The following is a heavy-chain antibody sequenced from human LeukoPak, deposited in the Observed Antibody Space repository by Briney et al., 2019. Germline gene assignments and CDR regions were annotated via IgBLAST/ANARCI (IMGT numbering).Heavy chain of an antibody. Sequence: GGSLRLACATSGFNFRSYWMSWVRQAPGKGLEWVASINQDGSEKHFVDSVKGRFTMSRDNAKNSLYLQMNSLRAEDTAVYYCAREMGGYPFDYWGQGTLVTVSS. J-gene: IGHJ4*02. D-gene: IGHD5-12*01. CDR2: INQDGSEK. CDR1: GFNFRSYW. CDR3: AREMGGYPFDY. V-gene: IGHV3-7*01.